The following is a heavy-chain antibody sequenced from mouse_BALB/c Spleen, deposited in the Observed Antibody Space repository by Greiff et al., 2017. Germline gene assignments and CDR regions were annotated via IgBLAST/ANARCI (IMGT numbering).Heavy chain of an antibody. D-gene: IGHD2-12*01. Sequence: QVQLKQPGAELVKPGASVKLSCKASGYTFTSYWMHWVKQRPGQGLEWIGEINPSNGRTNYNEKFKSKATLTVDKSSSTAYMQLSSLTSEDSAVYYCARSRRQGGYYYAMDYWGQGTSVTVSS. CDR2: INPSNGRT. V-gene: IGHV1S81*02. J-gene: IGHJ4*01. CDR3: ARSRRQGGYYYAMDY. CDR1: GYTFTSYW.